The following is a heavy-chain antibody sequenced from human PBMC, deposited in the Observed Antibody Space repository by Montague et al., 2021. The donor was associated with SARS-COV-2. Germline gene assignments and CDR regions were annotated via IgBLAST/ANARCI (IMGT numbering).Heavy chain of an antibody. D-gene: IGHD7-27*01. J-gene: IGHJ4*02. V-gene: IGHV2-5*02. CDR1: GFSLSTSGVG. CDR3: AHRRPLWGYFDY. Sequence: PALAKPTQTLTLTCTFSGFSLSTSGVGVGWIRQPPGKALEWFALIYWDDDKRYSPSLKSRLTITKDTSKNQVVLTMTNMDPVDTATYYCAHRRPLWGYFDYWGQGTLVTVSS. CDR2: IYWDDDK.